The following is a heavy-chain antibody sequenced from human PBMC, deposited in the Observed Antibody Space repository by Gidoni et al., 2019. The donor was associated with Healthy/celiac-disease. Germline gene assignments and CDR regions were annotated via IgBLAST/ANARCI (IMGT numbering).Heavy chain of an antibody. CDR2: ISSSSSYI. J-gene: IGHJ6*02. D-gene: IGHD6-6*01. CDR3: ARAWRSSSSWDTPYYYYYGMDV. Sequence: EVQLVESGGGLVKPGGSLRLSCAASGFTFSSYSMNWVRQAPGKGLEWVSSISSSSSYIYYADSVKGRFTISRDNAKNSLYLQMNSLRAEDTAVYYCARAWRSSSSWDTPYYYYYGMDVWGQGTTVTVSS. V-gene: IGHV3-21*01. CDR1: GFTFSSYS.